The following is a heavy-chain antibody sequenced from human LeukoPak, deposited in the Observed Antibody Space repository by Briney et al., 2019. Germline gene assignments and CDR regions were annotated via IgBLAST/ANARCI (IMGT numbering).Heavy chain of an antibody. Sequence: GGSLRLSCAASGFTFSDYYMSWIRQAPGKGLEWVSYISSSGSTIYYADSVKGRFTISRDNAKNSLYLQMNSLRAEGTAVYYCATQQLLESGNWFDPWGQGTLVTVSS. CDR3: ATQQLLESGNWFDP. V-gene: IGHV3-11*01. J-gene: IGHJ5*02. D-gene: IGHD6-13*01. CDR2: ISSSGSTI. CDR1: GFTFSDYY.